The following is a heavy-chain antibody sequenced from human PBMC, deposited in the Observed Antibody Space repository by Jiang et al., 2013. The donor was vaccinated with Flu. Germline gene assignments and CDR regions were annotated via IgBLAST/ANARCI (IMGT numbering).Heavy chain of an antibody. CDR1: GFSLSTSGMC. CDR3: ARGYSNYNPPGAFDI. D-gene: IGHD4-11*01. V-gene: IGHV2-70*01. J-gene: IGHJ3*02. CDR2: IDWDDDK. Sequence: TFSGFSLSTSGMCVSWIRQPPGKALEWLALIDWDDDKYYSTSLKTRLTISKDTSKNQVVLTMTNMDPVDTATYYCARGYSNYNPPGAFDIWGQGTMVTVSS.